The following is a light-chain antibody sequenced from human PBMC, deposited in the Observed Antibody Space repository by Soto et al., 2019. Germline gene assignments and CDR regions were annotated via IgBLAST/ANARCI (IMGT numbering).Light chain of an antibody. CDR3: QHYGTTRYS. Sequence: EIVLTQSPGALSVSPGERATLSCRASQTVRNNYLAWYQQKAGQAPRLLIYGTSIRTTGTPDRFSGSGSGTDFILTNSRLEPEDSAVYYCQHYGTTRYSFGQGTKLEIK. CDR1: QTVRNNY. V-gene: IGKV3-20*01. J-gene: IGKJ2*01. CDR2: GTS.